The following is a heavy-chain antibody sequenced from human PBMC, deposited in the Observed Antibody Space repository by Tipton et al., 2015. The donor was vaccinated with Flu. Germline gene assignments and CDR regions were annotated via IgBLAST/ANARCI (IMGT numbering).Heavy chain of an antibody. CDR2: ISSSGSTI. CDR3: ARDLSSGSSFGGGLGY. J-gene: IGHJ4*02. D-gene: IGHD1-26*01. Sequence: SLRLSCAASGFTFSDYYMSWIRQAPGKGLEWVSYISSSGSTIYYADSVKGRFTISRDNAKNSLYLQMNSLRAEDTAVYYCARDLSSGSSFGGGLGYWGQGTLVTVSS. V-gene: IGHV3-11*01. CDR1: GFTFSDYY.